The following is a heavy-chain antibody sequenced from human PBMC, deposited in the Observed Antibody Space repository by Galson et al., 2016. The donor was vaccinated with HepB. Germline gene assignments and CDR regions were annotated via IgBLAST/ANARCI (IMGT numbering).Heavy chain of an antibody. CDR1: GYTFDSYS. Sequence: SVKVSCKASGYTFDSYSLHWLRQAPGQRPEWMGWITSGSGDTIYSQNFQGRLSITRDTSATTAYMELSGLRSEDTAIYFCAKGAGGYYDYWGQGTLVTVSS. J-gene: IGHJ4*02. V-gene: IGHV1-3*01. CDR3: AKGAGGYYDY. D-gene: IGHD4/OR15-4a*01. CDR2: ITSGSGDT.